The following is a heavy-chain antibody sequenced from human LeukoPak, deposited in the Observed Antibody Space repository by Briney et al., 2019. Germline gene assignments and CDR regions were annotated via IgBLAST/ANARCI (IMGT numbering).Heavy chain of an antibody. Sequence: SETLSLTCAVSGYSISSRNWWGWIRQPPGKGLEWIGYIFYSGSTYYNPSLKSLVSMSIDTSKNQFYLKLNSVTAADTAVYYCARTALDTTTYFHYWGQGTLVTVSS. CDR2: IFYSGST. D-gene: IGHD5-18*01. CDR1: GYSISSRNW. V-gene: IGHV4-28*01. J-gene: IGHJ4*02. CDR3: ARTALDTTTYFHY.